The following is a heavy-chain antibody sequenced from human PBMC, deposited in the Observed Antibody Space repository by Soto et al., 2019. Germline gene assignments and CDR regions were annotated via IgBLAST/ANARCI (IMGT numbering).Heavy chain of an antibody. D-gene: IGHD3-22*01. CDR3: ARSRGSGLTNRPSRIRYYYYGMDV. J-gene: IGHJ6*02. V-gene: IGHV4-30-4*01. CDR1: GGSISSGDYY. CDR2: IYYSGST. Sequence: QVQLQESGPGLVKPSQTLSLTCTVSGGSISSGDYYWSWIRQPPGKGLEWIGYIYYSGSTYYNPSLKSRVTISVDTSKNQFSLKLSSVTAADTAVYYCARSRGSGLTNRPSRIRYYYYGMDVWGQGTTVTVSS.